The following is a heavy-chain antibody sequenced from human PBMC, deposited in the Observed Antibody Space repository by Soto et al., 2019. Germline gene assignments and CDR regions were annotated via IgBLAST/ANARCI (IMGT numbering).Heavy chain of an antibody. CDR2: INPNSGGT. Sequence: ASVKVSCKASGYTFTGYYMHWVRQAPGQGLEWMGWINPNSGGTNYAQKFQGRVTMTRDTSISTAYMELSRLRSDDTAVYYCARGHYYDSSGYRTNYYYYYGMDVWGQGTTVTVSS. J-gene: IGHJ6*02. CDR1: GYTFTGYY. D-gene: IGHD3-22*01. CDR3: ARGHYYDSSGYRTNYYYYYGMDV. V-gene: IGHV1-2*02.